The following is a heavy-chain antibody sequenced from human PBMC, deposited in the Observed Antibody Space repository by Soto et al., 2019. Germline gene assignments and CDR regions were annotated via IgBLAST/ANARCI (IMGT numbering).Heavy chain of an antibody. CDR1: GFTFSSYA. J-gene: IGHJ4*02. CDR3: AKAYSPGQWIVSSDC. CDR2: IVGSGSDT. V-gene: IGHV3-23*01. D-gene: IGHD6-19*01. Sequence: EVQLLESGGGLVQPGGSLRLSCAASGFTFSSYAMSWVRQAPGKGLEWVSNIVGSGSDTYYADSVKCRVTISRDNSKNTQYRQMNSLRAEDTAIYYSAKAYSPGQWIVSSDCWGQGILVMVSS.